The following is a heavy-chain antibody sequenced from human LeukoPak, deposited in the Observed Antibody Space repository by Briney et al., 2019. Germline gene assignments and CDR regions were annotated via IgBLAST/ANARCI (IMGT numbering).Heavy chain of an antibody. CDR1: GYRFTSYW. V-gene: IGHV5-51*01. CDR3: ARLRDILTNFAFDI. Sequence: ESLKISCKGSGYRFTSYWIGWVRQMSGKGLEWMGIIYPGDSNTRYSPSFQGQVTISADKSTSTAYLQWSSLKASDTAIYYCARLRDILTNFAFDIWGQGTMVTVSS. D-gene: IGHD3-9*01. CDR2: IYPGDSNT. J-gene: IGHJ3*02.